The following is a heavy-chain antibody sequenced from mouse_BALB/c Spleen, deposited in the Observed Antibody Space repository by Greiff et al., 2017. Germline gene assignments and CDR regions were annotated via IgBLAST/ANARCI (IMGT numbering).Heavy chain of an antibody. Sequence: QVQLQQSGPGLVQPSQSLSITCTVSGFSLTSYGVHWVRQSPGKGLEWLGVIWSGGSTDYNAAFISRLSISKDNSKSQVFFKMNSLQANDTAIYYCARMNWGEDAMDYWGQGTSVTVSA. CDR1: GFSLTSYG. D-gene: IGHD4-1*01. CDR3: ARMNWGEDAMDY. CDR2: IWSGGST. V-gene: IGHV2-2*02. J-gene: IGHJ4*01.